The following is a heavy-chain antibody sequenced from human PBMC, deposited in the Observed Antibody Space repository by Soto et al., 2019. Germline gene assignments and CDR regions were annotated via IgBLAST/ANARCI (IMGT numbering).Heavy chain of an antibody. V-gene: IGHV3-23*01. J-gene: IGHJ4*01. Sequence: EVQLLESGGGLVQPGGSLRLSCAASGFTFSSHAMSWVRQAPGKGLEWVSAISGSGANTYYPDSVKGRFTISRDNSKNALYMQMNRLRAEDTAVYYWANGGEWTFDFDYWGHGTLVTVSS. CDR3: ANGGEWTFDFDY. D-gene: IGHD3-3*01. CDR1: GFTFSSHA. CDR2: ISGSGANT.